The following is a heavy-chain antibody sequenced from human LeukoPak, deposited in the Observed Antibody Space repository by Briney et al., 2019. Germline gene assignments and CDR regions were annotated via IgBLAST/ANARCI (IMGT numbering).Heavy chain of an antibody. CDR3: AKDSDIWWYDY. V-gene: IGHV1-2*02. CDR2: INPNSGGT. D-gene: IGHD2-15*01. J-gene: IGHJ4*02. CDR1: GYTFTDYY. Sequence: ASVTVSCKASGYTFTDYYVHWVRQAPGQGLEWMGWINPNSGGTNYAQRFQGRVTMTRDTSISTAYMELSRLRSDDTAIYYCAKDSDIWWYDYWGQGTLVTVSS.